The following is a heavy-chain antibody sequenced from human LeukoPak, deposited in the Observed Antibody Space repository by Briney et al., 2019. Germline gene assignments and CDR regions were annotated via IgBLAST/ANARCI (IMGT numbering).Heavy chain of an antibody. Sequence: SETLSLTCAVYGGSFSGYYWSWIRQPPGKGLEWIGEINHSGSTNCNPSLKSRVTISVDTSKNQFSLKLSSVTAADTAVYYCARVSDSGYDPYYFDYWGQGTLVTVSS. CDR3: ARVSDSGYDPYYFDY. D-gene: IGHD5-12*01. J-gene: IGHJ4*02. CDR1: GGSFSGYY. V-gene: IGHV4-34*01. CDR2: INHSGST.